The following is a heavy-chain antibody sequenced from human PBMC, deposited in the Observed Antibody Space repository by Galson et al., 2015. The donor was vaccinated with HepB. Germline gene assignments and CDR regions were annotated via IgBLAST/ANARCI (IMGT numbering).Heavy chain of an antibody. CDR3: AGPGHSYGRLFDF. V-gene: IGHV3-30*04. CDR1: GFSFSAYS. Sequence: SLRLSCAASGFSFSAYSMHWVRQAPGKGLEWVAVISRDGSDKTYADSVKGRFTISRDNSENTLYLQMNSLRVEDTALYYCAGPGHSYGRLFDFWGRGTLVTVSS. CDR2: ISRDGSDK. J-gene: IGHJ4*02. D-gene: IGHD5-18*01.